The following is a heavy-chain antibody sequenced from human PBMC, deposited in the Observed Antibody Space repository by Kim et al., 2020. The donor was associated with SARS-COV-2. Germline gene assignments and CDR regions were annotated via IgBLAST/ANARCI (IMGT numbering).Heavy chain of an antibody. Sequence: SETLSLTCTVSGGSISSSSYYWGWIRQPPGQGLEWIGSIYYSGSTYYNPSLKSRVTISVNTSKNQFSLKLSSVTAADTAVYYCARVGRYGDDYWGKG. CDR2: IYYSGST. V-gene: IGHV4-39*01. CDR1: GGSISSSSYY. J-gene: IGHJ4*02. D-gene: IGHD5-18*01. CDR3: ARVGRYGDDY.